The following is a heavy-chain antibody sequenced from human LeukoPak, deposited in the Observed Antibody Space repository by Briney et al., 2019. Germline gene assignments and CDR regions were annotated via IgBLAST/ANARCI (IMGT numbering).Heavy chain of an antibody. V-gene: IGHV1-2*02. J-gene: IGHJ6*03. Sequence: GASVKVSCKASGYTFTGYYMHWVRQAPGQGLEWMGWINPNSGGTNYAQKFQGRVTMTRDTSISTAYMELSRLRSEDTAVYYCARSGYSYGRPSYYYHYMDVWGKGTTVTVSS. CDR3: ARSGYSYGRPSYYYHYMDV. CDR2: INPNSGGT. D-gene: IGHD5-18*01. CDR1: GYTFTGYY.